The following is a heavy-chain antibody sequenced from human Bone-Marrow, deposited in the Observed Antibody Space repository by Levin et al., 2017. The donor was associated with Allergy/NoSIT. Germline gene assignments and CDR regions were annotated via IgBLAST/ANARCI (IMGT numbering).Heavy chain of an antibody. Sequence: SETLSLTCAISGDSVSSKSAAWNWIRQSPSRGLEWLGRTYYRSKWYNDYAESVKSRITVNPDTSKNQFSLQLNSVTPDDTAVYYCARLAAAAGNPSDYLGQGTLVTVSS. CDR1: GDSVSSKSAA. V-gene: IGHV6-1*01. D-gene: IGHD6-13*01. CDR3: ARLAAAAGNPSDY. CDR2: TYYRSKWYN. J-gene: IGHJ4*02.